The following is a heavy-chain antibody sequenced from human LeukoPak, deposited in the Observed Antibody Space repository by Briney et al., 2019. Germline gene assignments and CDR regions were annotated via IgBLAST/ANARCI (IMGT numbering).Heavy chain of an antibody. Sequence: GGSLSLSCAASGFTFSSYSMNWVRQAPGKGLEWVSSISSSSSYIYYADSVKGRFTISRDNAKNSLYLQMNSLRAEDTAVYYCARESFTTYYGMDVWGQGTTVTVSS. CDR2: ISSSSSYI. J-gene: IGHJ6*02. CDR3: ARESFTTYYGMDV. D-gene: IGHD1-14*01. CDR1: GFTFSSYS. V-gene: IGHV3-21*01.